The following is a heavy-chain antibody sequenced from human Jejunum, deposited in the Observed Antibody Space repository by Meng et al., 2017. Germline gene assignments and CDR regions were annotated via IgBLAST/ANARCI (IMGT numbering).Heavy chain of an antibody. J-gene: IGHJ4*02. Sequence: SETLSLTCTVSGGSISTYHWSWIRQPPGKGLEWIGYVYYSGSTNYNPSLKSRVTISVDTSKNQFSLKLNSVTAADTAVYYCARDFRNEYFDYWGQGALVTVSS. CDR3: ARDFRNEYFDY. D-gene: IGHD1-1*01. V-gene: IGHV4-59*01. CDR1: GGSISTYH. CDR2: VYYSGST.